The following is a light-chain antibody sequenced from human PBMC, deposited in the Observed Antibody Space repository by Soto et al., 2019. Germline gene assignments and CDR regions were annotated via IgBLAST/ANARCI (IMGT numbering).Light chain of an antibody. Sequence: QSALTQPPSVSGSPGQSGTISCTGTSSDVGSYNRVSWYQQPPGTAPKLMIYEVSNRPSGVPDRFSGSKSGNTASLTISGLQAEDEADYYCSSYTSSNTVVFGTGTKLTVL. V-gene: IGLV2-18*02. CDR1: SSDVGSYNR. J-gene: IGLJ1*01. CDR2: EVS. CDR3: SSYTSSNTVV.